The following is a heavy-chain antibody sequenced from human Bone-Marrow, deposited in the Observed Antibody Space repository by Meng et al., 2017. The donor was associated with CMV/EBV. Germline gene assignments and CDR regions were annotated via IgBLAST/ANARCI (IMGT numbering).Heavy chain of an antibody. Sequence: LSLTCAASGFTFSSYGMHWVRQAPGKVLEWVAFIRYDGSNKYYADSVKGRFTISRDNSKNTLYLQMNSLRAEDTAVYYCAKDRATGFVRYYYGMDVWGQGTTVTVSS. V-gene: IGHV3-30*02. CDR2: IRYDGSNK. D-gene: IGHD2-15*01. CDR3: AKDRATGFVRYYYGMDV. CDR1: GFTFSSYG. J-gene: IGHJ6*02.